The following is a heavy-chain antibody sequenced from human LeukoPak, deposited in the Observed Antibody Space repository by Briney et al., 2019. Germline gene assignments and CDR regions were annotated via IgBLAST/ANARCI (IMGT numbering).Heavy chain of an antibody. V-gene: IGHV4-4*07. CDR2: IYTSGST. J-gene: IGHJ4*02. Sequence: SETLSLTCTVSGGSISSYYWSWIRQPAGKGLEWIGRIYTSGSTNYNPSLKSRVTMSVDTSKNQFSLKLSSVTAADTAVYYCAKDTVLGYCSSTSCYPGDYWGQGTLVTVSS. CDR3: AKDTVLGYCSSTSCYPGDY. D-gene: IGHD2-2*01. CDR1: GGSISSYY.